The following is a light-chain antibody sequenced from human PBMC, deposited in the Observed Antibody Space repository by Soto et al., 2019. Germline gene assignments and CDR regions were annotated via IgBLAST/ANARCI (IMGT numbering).Light chain of an antibody. J-gene: IGKJ4*01. CDR2: DTF. CDR1: QDISTY. CDR3: QQRSSWPLT. Sequence: IVLTQSPAILSFSPLEIATLSFMASQDISTYLAWYQQKPGQAPRLFIYDTFNRVSGVPDRFSGSGSGTVFTLTINNVAPEDSAIYYCQQRSSWPLTFGGGTKVDIK. V-gene: IGKV3D-11*01.